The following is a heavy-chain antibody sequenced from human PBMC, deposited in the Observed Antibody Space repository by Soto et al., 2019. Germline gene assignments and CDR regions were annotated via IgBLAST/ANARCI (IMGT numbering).Heavy chain of an antibody. CDR3: ARYCSSNACPGGVFDI. D-gene: IGHD2-2*01. Sequence: PSETLSLTCAVYGGSFSYYWSWIRQPPGKGLQWIGEINHSGTTNYNPSLKSRVTISVDTSKNQFSLKLSSVTAADTAMYYCARYCSSNACPGGVFDIWGQGTMVT. V-gene: IGHV4-34*01. CDR2: INHSGTT. CDR1: GGSFSYY. J-gene: IGHJ3*02.